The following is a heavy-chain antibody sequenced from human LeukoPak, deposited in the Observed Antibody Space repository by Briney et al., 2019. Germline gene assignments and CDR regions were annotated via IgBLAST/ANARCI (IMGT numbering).Heavy chain of an antibody. J-gene: IGHJ4*02. CDR3: ARTYGDYRFDY. V-gene: IGHV4-59*01. D-gene: IGHD4-17*01. CDR2: IYYSGST. Sequence: SETLSLTCTVSGGSISSYYWSWIRQPPGKGLEWIGYIYYSGSTSYNPSLKSRVTISVDTSKNQFSLRLTSVTAADTAVYYCARTYGDYRFDYWGQGTLVTVSS. CDR1: GGSISSYY.